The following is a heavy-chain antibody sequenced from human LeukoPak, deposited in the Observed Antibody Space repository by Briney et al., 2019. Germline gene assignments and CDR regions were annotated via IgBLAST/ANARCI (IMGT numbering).Heavy chain of an antibody. J-gene: IGHJ5*02. CDR3: ARGIRLGYGSARDWFDP. Sequence: SETLSLTCTVSGGFISSYYWSWIRQPAGKGLEWIGRIYTSGSTNYNPSLKSRVTMSVDTSKNQFSLKLNSVTAADTAVYYCARGIRLGYGSARDWFDPWGQGTLVTVSS. CDR2: IYTSGST. CDR1: GGFISSYY. D-gene: IGHD3-10*01. V-gene: IGHV4-4*07.